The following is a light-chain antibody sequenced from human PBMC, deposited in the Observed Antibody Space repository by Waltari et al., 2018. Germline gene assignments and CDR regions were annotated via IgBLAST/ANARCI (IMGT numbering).Light chain of an antibody. Sequence: HSALTQPASVSGSPGQSITISCTGTRSDVGGYDFVSWYRQHPAKAPNLIIFDVTERPAGISARCSGSKSGNTASLTISGLQSDDEADYYCASYTSSSNYVFGSGTTVTV. CDR3: ASYTSSSNYV. V-gene: IGLV2-14*03. CDR1: RSDVGGYDF. CDR2: DVT. J-gene: IGLJ1*01.